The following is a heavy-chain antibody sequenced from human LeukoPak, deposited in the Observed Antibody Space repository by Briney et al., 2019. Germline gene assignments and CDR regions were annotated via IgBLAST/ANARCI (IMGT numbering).Heavy chain of an antibody. V-gene: IGHV1-8*01. CDR2: MNPNSGNT. D-gene: IGHD6-13*01. CDR3: ARVYSSSWYYYYGMDV. J-gene: IGHJ6*02. CDR1: GYTFTSYD. Sequence: GASVKVSCKASGYTFTSYDINWVRQATRQGLEWMGWMNPNSGNTGYAQKFQGRVTMTRNTSISTAYMELSSLRSEDTAVYYCARVYSSSWYYYYGMDVWGQGTTVTVSS.